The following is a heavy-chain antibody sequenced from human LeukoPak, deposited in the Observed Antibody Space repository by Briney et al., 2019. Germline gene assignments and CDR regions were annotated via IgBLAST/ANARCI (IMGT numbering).Heavy chain of an antibody. V-gene: IGHV4-59*10. CDR1: GGSFSGYY. CDR2: ISSSGST. Sequence: SETLSLTCAVYGGSFSGYYWSWIRQPAGKGLEWIGRISSSGSTNYNPSLRSRVTISVDTSKNQFSLKLSSVTAADTAVYFCARGPYSYDSSGAFDIWGQGTMVTVSS. D-gene: IGHD3-22*01. J-gene: IGHJ3*02. CDR3: ARGPYSYDSSGAFDI.